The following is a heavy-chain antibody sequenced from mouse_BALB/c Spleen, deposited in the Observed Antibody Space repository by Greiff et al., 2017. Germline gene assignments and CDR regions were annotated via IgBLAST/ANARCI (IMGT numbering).Heavy chain of an antibody. D-gene: IGHD1-2*01. CDR1: GFTFSSYG. CDR3: ARPLITTATDWYFDV. J-gene: IGHJ1*01. V-gene: IGHV5-6*01. CDR2: ISSGGSYT. Sequence: VQLKESGGGLVKPGGSLKLSCAASGFTFSSYGMSWVRQTPDKRLEWVATISSGGSYTYYPDSVKGRFTISRDNAKNTLYLQMSSLKSEDTAMYYCARPLITTATDWYFDVWGAGTTVTVSS.